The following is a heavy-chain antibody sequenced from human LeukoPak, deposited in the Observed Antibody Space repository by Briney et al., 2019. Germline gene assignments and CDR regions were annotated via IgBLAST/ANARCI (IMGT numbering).Heavy chain of an antibody. Sequence: ASVKVSCKASGYTFTSYGISWVRQAPGQGLEWMGWISAYNGNTNYAQKLQGRVTMTTDTSTSTAYMELRSLRSDDTAVYYCARDVPPDYGGTFPTLDWFDPWGQGTLVTVSS. J-gene: IGHJ5*02. CDR2: ISAYNGNT. V-gene: IGHV1-18*01. CDR3: ARDVPPDYGGTFPTLDWFDP. CDR1: GYTFTSYG. D-gene: IGHD4-23*01.